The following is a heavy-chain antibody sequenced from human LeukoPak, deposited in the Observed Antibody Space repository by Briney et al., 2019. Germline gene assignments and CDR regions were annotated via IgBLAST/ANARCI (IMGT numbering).Heavy chain of an antibody. D-gene: IGHD6-19*01. CDR3: AKLVAEQWASDAFDI. V-gene: IGHV3-30*18. J-gene: IGHJ3*02. CDR1: GFTFSSYG. Sequence: PGRSLRLSCAASGFTFSSYGMHWVRQAPGKGLEWVAVISYDGSNKYYADSVKGRFTISRDNSKNTLYLQMNSLTAEDTAVYYCAKLVAEQWASDAFDIWGQGTMVTVSS. CDR2: ISYDGSNK.